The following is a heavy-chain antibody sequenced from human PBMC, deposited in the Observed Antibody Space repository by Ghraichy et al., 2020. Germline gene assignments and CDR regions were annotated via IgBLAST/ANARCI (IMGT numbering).Heavy chain of an antibody. CDR2: IRYDGSNK. Sequence: GGSLRLSCAASGFTFSSYGMHWVRQAPGKGLEWVAFIRYDGSNKYYADSVKGRFTISRDNSKNTLYLQMNSLRAEDTAVYYCAKDLRYYGSGSYYGGFDYWGQGTLVTVSS. D-gene: IGHD3-10*01. J-gene: IGHJ4*02. CDR1: GFTFSSYG. CDR3: AKDLRYYGSGSYYGGFDY. V-gene: IGHV3-30*02.